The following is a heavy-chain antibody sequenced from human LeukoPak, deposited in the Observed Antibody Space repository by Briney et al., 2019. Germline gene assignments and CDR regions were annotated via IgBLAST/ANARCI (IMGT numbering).Heavy chain of an antibody. J-gene: IGHJ5*02. D-gene: IGHD6-13*01. CDR3: AREISTAGSDCFDP. CDR2: ISSSGSTI. V-gene: IGHV3-11*04. CDR1: GFTFSDYY. Sequence: GGSLRPSCAASGFTFSDYYMSWIRQGPGKGLECVSHISSSGSTIYYADSVKGRFTISRDNAKNSLYLQMNSLRADDTAVYYCAREISTAGSDCFDPWGQGTLVTVSS.